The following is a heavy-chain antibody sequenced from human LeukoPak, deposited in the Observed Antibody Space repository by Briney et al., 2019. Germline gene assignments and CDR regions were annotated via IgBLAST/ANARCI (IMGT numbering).Heavy chain of an antibody. J-gene: IGHJ3*02. CDR3: ARDPRYCSGGSCYGYAFDI. Sequence: ASVTVSCKASGYTFTSYGISWVRQAPGQGLEWTGWISAYNGNKNYAQMFQGRVTITADESTSTAYMELRSLRSEGTAVYYCARDPRYCSGGSCYGYAFDIWGQGTMVTVSS. CDR1: GYTFTSYG. D-gene: IGHD2-15*01. V-gene: IGHV1-18*01. CDR2: ISAYNGNK.